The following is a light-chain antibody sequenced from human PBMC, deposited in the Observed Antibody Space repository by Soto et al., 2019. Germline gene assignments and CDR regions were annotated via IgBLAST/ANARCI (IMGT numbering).Light chain of an antibody. J-gene: IGLJ7*01. CDR1: SSNIGARYD. CDR3: QSYDSSRSGFAV. V-gene: IGLV1-40*01. CDR2: ANN. Sequence: QSVLTQPPSVSGAPGQRVTISCTGSSSNIGARYDVHWYQQLPGTAPKLLIYANNNRPSGVPDRFSGSRSGTSASLAITGLQAEDEADYYCQSYDSSRSGFAVFGGGTQLTVL.